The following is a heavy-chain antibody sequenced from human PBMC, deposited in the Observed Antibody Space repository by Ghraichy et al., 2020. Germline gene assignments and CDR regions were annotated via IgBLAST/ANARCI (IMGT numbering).Heavy chain of an antibody. CDR1: GGSISNTNW. D-gene: IGHD6-6*01. CDR2: IYQSGTT. J-gene: IGHJ6*02. V-gene: IGHV4-4*02. Sequence: SETLSLTCAVSGGSISNTNWWTWLRQSPEKGLEWIGEIYQSGTTNYNPSLRSRVTISLDKSRNQFSLTLTSVTATDTAVYYCARLWGISARPPLPNYGIDVWGQGTTVTVSS. CDR3: ARLWGISARPPLPNYGIDV.